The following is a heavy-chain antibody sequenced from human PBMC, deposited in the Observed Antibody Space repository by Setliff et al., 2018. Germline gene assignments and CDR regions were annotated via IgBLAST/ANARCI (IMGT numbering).Heavy chain of an antibody. Sequence: GESLKISCKASGYIFTNYWIGWVRRMPGKGLEWMGVIYPGDSDTRYSPSFQGQVTISADKSINTAYLQWSSLKASDTAIYYCTRHEDRNKCTSSSCYRENDAFDVWGQGAMVTVSS. D-gene: IGHD2-2*01. V-gene: IGHV5-51*01. CDR1: GYIFTNYW. CDR3: TRHEDRNKCTSSSCYRENDAFDV. CDR2: IYPGDSDT. J-gene: IGHJ3*01.